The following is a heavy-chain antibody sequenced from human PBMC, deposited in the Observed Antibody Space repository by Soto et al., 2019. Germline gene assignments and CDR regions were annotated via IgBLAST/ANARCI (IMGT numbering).Heavy chain of an antibody. J-gene: IGHJ4*02. CDR2: MNPNSGNT. CDR1: GYTFTSYD. Sequence: QVQLVQSGAEVKKPGASVKVSCKASGYTFTSYDINWVRQATGQGLEWMGWMNPNSGNTGYAQKFQGRVTMTRNTSISTAYMELSSLRSEDTAVYYCASSTYYDFWSGYYSSPFFDYWGQGTLVTVSS. V-gene: IGHV1-8*01. D-gene: IGHD3-3*01. CDR3: ASSTYYDFWSGYYSSPFFDY.